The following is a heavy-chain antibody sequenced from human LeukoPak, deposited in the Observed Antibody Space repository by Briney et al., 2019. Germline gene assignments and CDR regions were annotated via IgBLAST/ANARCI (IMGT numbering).Heavy chain of an antibody. V-gene: IGHV4-39*01. J-gene: IGHJ3*01. CDR3: ARPKEISSSWSDFDF. CDR1: GGSTSSSSYY. D-gene: IGHD6-13*01. Sequence: SETLSLTCTVSGGSTSSSSYYWGWIRQPPGKGLEWIGSIYYSGSTYYNPSLKSRVTISVDTSKNQFSLKLSSVTAADTAVYYCARPKEISSSWSDFDFWGQGTMVTVSS. CDR2: IYYSGST.